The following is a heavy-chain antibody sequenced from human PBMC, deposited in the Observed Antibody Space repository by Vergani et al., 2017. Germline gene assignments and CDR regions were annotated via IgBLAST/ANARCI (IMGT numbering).Heavy chain of an antibody. Sequence: QITLRESGPTLVKPTQTLTLTCTFPGFSLTTGGEGVGWIRQPPGRALEWFAFVYWNDDERYSPSLKSRVTITKDTSKNEVILTMATMDPVDTATYYCVHRLGYFDWDGAFDVWGQGTMVTVSS. D-gene: IGHD3-9*01. CDR2: VYWNDDE. CDR1: GFSLTTGGEG. J-gene: IGHJ3*01. CDR3: VHRLGYFDWDGAFDV. V-gene: IGHV2-5*01.